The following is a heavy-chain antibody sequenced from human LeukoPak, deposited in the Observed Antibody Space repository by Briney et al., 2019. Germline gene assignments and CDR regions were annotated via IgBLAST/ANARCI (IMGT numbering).Heavy chain of an antibody. CDR3: ARDRGFSPNYYDSSGYPGA. V-gene: IGHV3-53*01. CDR1: GFTVSSNY. D-gene: IGHD3-22*01. J-gene: IGHJ4*02. CDR2: IYSGGST. Sequence: GGSLRLSCAASGFTVSSNYMSWVRQAPGKGLEWVSVIYSGGSTYYADSVKGRFTISRDNSKNTLYLQMNSLRAEDTAVYYCARDRGFSPNYYDSSGYPGAWGQGTLVTVSS.